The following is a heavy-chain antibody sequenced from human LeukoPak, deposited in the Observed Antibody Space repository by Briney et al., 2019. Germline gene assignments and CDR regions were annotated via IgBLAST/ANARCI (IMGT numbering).Heavy chain of an antibody. D-gene: IGHD4-17*01. V-gene: IGHV1-69*05. CDR2: IIPIFGTA. Sequence: SVKVSCKASGGTFSSYAISWVRQAPGQGLEWMGGIIPIFGTANYAQKFQGRVTITTDESTSTAYMELSSLKSEDTAVYYCARVLGDGDYVLDYWGQGTLVTVSS. CDR3: ARVLGDGDYVLDY. J-gene: IGHJ4*02. CDR1: GGTFSSYA.